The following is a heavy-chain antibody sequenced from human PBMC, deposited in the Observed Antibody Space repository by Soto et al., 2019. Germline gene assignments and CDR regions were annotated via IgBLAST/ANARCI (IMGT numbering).Heavy chain of an antibody. CDR2: ISGSGGGT. CDR1: GFTFSSYA. CDR3: AKVSLGATTITDYYYYGMDV. D-gene: IGHD1-26*01. J-gene: IGHJ6*02. Sequence: GGSLRLSCAASGFTFSSYAMTWVRQTPGKGLEWVSGISGSGGGTYYADSVKGRFTISRDSSRSTLYLQMNGLRAGDTAVYYCAKVSLGATTITDYYYYGMDVWGQGTTVTVS. V-gene: IGHV3-23*01.